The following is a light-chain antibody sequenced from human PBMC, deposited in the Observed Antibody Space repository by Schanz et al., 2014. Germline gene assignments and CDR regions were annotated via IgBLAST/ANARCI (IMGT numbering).Light chain of an antibody. CDR1: QSVSSSY. Sequence: EIVLTQSPGTLSLSPGERATLSCRASQSVSSSYLAWYQQKPGQAPRLLIYGASTRATGIPARFSGSGSGTDFTLTISSLEPEDFATYYCQQYNAYPLTFGGGTKVEIK. V-gene: IGKV3-20*01. J-gene: IGKJ4*01. CDR2: GAS. CDR3: QQYNAYPLT.